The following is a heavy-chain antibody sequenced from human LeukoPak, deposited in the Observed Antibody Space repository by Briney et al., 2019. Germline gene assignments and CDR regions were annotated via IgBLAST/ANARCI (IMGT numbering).Heavy chain of an antibody. CDR1: VYTFTSYG. Sequence: ASVTVSCKTSVYTFTSYGITWVRQAPGKGLEWMGWISAYNGNIDYAQNLQGRVTMTTDTSTSTAYMELRSLRSDDTAVYYCTIMTHCTGGTCYSYDHWGQGTMVAVSS. V-gene: IGHV1-18*01. J-gene: IGHJ4*02. D-gene: IGHD2-15*01. CDR3: TIMTHCTGGTCYSYDH. CDR2: ISAYNGNI.